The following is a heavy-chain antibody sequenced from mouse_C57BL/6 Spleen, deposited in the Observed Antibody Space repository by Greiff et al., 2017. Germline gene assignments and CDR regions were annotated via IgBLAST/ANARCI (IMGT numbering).Heavy chain of an antibody. CDR1: GYAFSSYW. J-gene: IGHJ2*01. CDR2: IYPGDGDT. V-gene: IGHV1-80*01. Sequence: QVQLPQSGAELVKPGASVKISCKASGYAFSSYWMNWVKQRPGKGLEWIGQIYPGDGDTNYNGKFKGKATLTADKSSSTAYMQLSSLTAEDSAVYFCARLRDPYYFDDWGQGTTLTVSS. D-gene: IGHD1-1*01. CDR3: ARLRDPYYFDD.